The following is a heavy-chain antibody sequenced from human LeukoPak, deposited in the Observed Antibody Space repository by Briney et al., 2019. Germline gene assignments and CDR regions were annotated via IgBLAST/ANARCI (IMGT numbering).Heavy chain of an antibody. CDR2: ISGSGGST. V-gene: IGHV3-23*01. D-gene: IGHD5-24*01. J-gene: IGHJ4*02. Sequence: GGSLRLSCAASGFTFSSYAMSWVRQAPGKGLEWVSAISGSGGSTYYADSVKGRFTISRDNSKNTLYLQMNSLRAEDTAVYYCAKDTIGVMATTFPSDYWGQGTLVSVSS. CDR1: GFTFSSYA. CDR3: AKDTIGVMATTFPSDY.